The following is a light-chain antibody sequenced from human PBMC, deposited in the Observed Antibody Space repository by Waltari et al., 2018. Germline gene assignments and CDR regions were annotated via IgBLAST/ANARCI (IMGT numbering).Light chain of an antibody. CDR3: QQSYSTPPT. CDR1: QSISSY. Sequence: DIQMTQSPSSLSASVGDRVTITCRASQSISSYLNWYQQKLGKAPTLLIFAASTLQVGVPSRFSSSGSGTEVTLTISNRQPEDFAAYFCQQSYSTPPTFGQGTKLEI. V-gene: IGKV1-39*01. CDR2: AAS. J-gene: IGKJ2*01.